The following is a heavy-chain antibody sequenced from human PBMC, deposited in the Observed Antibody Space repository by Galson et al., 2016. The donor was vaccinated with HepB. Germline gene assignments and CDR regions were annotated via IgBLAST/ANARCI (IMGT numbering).Heavy chain of an antibody. CDR3: ARPYSYYFGSGGYFDVLHYGMDV. D-gene: IGHD3-10*01. CDR2: ISASSGTI. CDR1: GFRFSDYN. Sequence: SLRLSCAASGFRFSDYNMNWVRQAPGRGLEWVAYISASSGTIYYADSVKGRFTISRDNANNSLSLQMNSLRAEDTAFYYCARPYSYYFGSGGYFDVLHYGMDVWGQGTPVTVSS. J-gene: IGHJ6*02. V-gene: IGHV3-48*01.